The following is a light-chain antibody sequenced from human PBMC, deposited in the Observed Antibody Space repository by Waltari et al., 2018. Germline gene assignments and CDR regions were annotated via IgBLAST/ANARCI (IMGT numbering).Light chain of an antibody. CDR3: QQRSDWPFT. CDR2: DAS. V-gene: IGKV3-11*01. J-gene: IGKJ2*01. CDR1: QSVRGS. Sequence: EIVLTQSPATLSLSPGERATPSFRPSQSVRGSLAWYQQKPGQAPRLLIYDASKRATGIPARFSGSGSGTDFTLTIGGLEPEDFAVYYCQQRSDWPFTFGQGTKLEI.